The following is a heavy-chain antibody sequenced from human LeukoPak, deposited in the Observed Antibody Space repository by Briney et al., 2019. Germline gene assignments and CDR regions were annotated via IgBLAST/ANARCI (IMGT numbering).Heavy chain of an antibody. Sequence: PGRSLRLSWAAAGFTFSNYAMSWVRQAAGGCLEWVSVISGSGERTYYADSVKGRFTISRDNSKNALHLQMNSLRAEDTAVYHCARQLGYCSDGSCYFDYWGQGTLVTVSS. CDR3: ARQLGYCSDGSCYFDY. D-gene: IGHD2-15*01. J-gene: IGHJ4*02. CDR1: GFTFSNYA. CDR2: ISGSGERT. V-gene: IGHV3-23*01.